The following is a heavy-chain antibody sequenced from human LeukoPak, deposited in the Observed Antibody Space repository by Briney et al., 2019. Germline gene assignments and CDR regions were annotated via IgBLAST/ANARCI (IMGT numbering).Heavy chain of an antibody. V-gene: IGHV1-69*05. J-gene: IGHJ4*02. D-gene: IGHD3-22*01. Sequence: SVKVSCKASGGTFSSYAISWVRQAPGQGLEWMGGIIPIFGTANYAQKFQGRVRITTDESTSTAYMELSSLRSEDTAVYYCARGHDSSGYFVYWGQGTLVTVSS. CDR3: ARGHDSSGYFVY. CDR1: GGTFSSYA. CDR2: IIPIFGTA.